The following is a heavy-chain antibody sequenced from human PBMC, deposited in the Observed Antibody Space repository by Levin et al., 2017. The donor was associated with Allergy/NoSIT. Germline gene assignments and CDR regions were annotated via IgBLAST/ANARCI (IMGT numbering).Heavy chain of an antibody. D-gene: IGHD3-10*01. Sequence: SETLSLTCAVYGGSFSGYYWSWIRQPPGKGLEWIGEINHSGSTNYNPSLKSRVTISVDTSKNQFSLKLSSVTAADTAVYYCARGRRGHYYGSGPPDYWGQGTLVTVSS. CDR2: INHSGST. V-gene: IGHV4-34*01. J-gene: IGHJ4*02. CDR3: ARGRRGHYYGSGPPDY. CDR1: GGSFSGYY.